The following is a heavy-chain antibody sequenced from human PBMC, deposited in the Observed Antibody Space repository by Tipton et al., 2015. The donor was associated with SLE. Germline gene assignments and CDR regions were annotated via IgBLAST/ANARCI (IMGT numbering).Heavy chain of an antibody. CDR1: GGSISSSSYY. CDR3: MVQGDPYYYYGMDV. Sequence: TLSLTCTVSGGSISSSSYYWGWIRQPPGKGLEWIGSIYYSGSTYYNPSLKSRVTISVDTSKNQLSLKLSSVTAADTAVYYCMVQGDPYYYYGMDVWGQGTTVTVSS. J-gene: IGHJ6*02. CDR2: IYYSGST. V-gene: IGHV4-39*07. D-gene: IGHD3-10*01.